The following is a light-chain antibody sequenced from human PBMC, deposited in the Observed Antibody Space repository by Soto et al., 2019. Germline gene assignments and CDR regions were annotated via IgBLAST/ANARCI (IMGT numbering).Light chain of an antibody. CDR2: EVS. J-gene: IGLJ1*01. Sequence: QSVLTQPASVSGSPGQSITISCTGTSSDVGGYNYVSWYQQHPGKAPKLMIYEVSNRPSGVSNRFSGSKSGNTASLTISGLQAEDDADYYCSSYTSSSNLLFGTGTKLTVL. CDR3: SSYTSSSNLL. V-gene: IGLV2-14*01. CDR1: SSDVGGYNY.